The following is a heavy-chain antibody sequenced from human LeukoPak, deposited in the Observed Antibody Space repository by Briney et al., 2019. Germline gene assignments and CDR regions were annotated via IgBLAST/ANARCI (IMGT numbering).Heavy chain of an antibody. CDR1: GGSFSGYY. J-gene: IGHJ2*01. CDR3: ARGRLNWYFDL. Sequence: SETLSLTCAVYGGSFSGYYWSWIRQPPGKGLEWIGEINHSGSTNYNPSLKSRVTISVDTSKNQFSLKLSSVTAADTAVYYCARGRLNWYFDLWGRGTLVTVSS. V-gene: IGHV4-34*01. CDR2: INHSGST.